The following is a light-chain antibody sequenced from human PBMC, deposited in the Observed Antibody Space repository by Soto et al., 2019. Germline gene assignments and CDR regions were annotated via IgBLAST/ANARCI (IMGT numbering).Light chain of an antibody. Sequence: HSAPTQPPPVSGAPGQSVPLSCPGNSSDVGSYNRVSWYQQPPGTAPKLMIYEVSNRPSGVPDRFSGSKSDNTASLTISGLQAEDEADYYCSSYTSTSTYVFGTGTKVTVL. CDR2: EVS. J-gene: IGLJ1*01. V-gene: IGLV2-18*02. CDR1: SSDVGSYNR. CDR3: SSYTSTSTYV.